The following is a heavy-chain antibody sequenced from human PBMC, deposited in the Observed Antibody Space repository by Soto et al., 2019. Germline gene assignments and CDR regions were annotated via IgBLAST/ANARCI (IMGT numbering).Heavy chain of an antibody. Sequence: SETLSLTCAVYGGSFSGYYWSWIRQPPGKGLEWIGEINHSGSTNYNPSLKSRVTISVDTSKNQFSLKLSSVTAADTAVYYCARVPSGVRGVIITPNYFDYWGQGTLVTVSS. CDR1: GGSFSGYY. D-gene: IGHD3-10*01. V-gene: IGHV4-34*01. CDR3: ARVPSGVRGVIITPNYFDY. J-gene: IGHJ4*02. CDR2: INHSGST.